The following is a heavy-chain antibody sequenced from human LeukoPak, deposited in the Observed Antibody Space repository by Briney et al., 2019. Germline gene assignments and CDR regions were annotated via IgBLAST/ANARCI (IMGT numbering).Heavy chain of an antibody. CDR2: IYYSGST. D-gene: IGHD3-22*01. V-gene: IGHV4-59*12. CDR3: ARENYYDSSGYYPYFDY. Sequence: SETLSLTCTVSGGSISSYYWSWIRQPPGKGLEWIGYIYYSGSTNYNPSLKSRVTISVDTSKNQFSLKLSSVTAADTAVYYCARENYYDSSGYYPYFDYWGQGTLVTVSS. CDR1: GGSISSYY. J-gene: IGHJ4*02.